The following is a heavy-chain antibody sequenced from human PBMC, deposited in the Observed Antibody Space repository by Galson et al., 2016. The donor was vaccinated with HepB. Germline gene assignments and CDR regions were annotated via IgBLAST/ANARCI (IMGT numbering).Heavy chain of an antibody. V-gene: IGHV3-33*08. D-gene: IGHD3-22*01. CDR1: GFTWDTYD. J-gene: IGHJ4*02. Sequence: SLRLSCAASGFTWDTYDMHWVRQAPGKALEWLTLISHDGSQKYYADSVKGRFTISRDNSKNTLYLQMNSLRVEDTAVYFCARDPPWNYYDSRGYPDYWGQGTLVTVSS. CDR2: ISHDGSQK. CDR3: ARDPPWNYYDSRGYPDY.